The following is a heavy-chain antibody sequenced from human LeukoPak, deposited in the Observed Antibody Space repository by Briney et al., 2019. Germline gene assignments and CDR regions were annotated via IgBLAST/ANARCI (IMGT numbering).Heavy chain of an antibody. CDR2: IYTSGST. CDR1: GGSISSYY. V-gene: IGHV4-4*07. J-gene: IGHJ2*01. CDR3: ARMVYQLLRYFDWLYFDL. D-gene: IGHD3-9*01. Sequence: SETLSLTCTVSGGSISSYYWSWIRQPAGKGLEWIGRIYTSGSTNYNPSLKSRVTMSVDTSKNQFSLKLSSVTAADTAVYYCARMVYQLLRYFDWLYFDLWGRGTLVTVSS.